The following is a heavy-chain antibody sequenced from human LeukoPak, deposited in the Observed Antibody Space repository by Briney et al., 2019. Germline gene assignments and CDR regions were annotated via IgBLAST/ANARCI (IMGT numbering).Heavy chain of an antibody. CDR3: ARAVGYDYIWGSYRPHYFDY. V-gene: IGHV4-31*03. CDR1: GGSISSGGYY. CDR2: IYYSGST. J-gene: IGHJ4*02. D-gene: IGHD3-16*02. Sequence: PSETLSLTCTVSGGSISSGGYYWSWIRQHPGKGLEWIGYIYYSGSTYYNPSLKSRATISVDTSKNQFSLKLSSVTAADTAVYYCARAVGYDYIWGSYRPHYFDYWGQGTLVTVSS.